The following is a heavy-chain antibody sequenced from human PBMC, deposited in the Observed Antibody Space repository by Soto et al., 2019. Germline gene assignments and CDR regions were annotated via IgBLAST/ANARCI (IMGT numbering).Heavy chain of an antibody. J-gene: IGHJ4*02. D-gene: IGHD3-10*01. Sequence: QVQLQESGPGLVKPSQTLSLTCTVSGGSISSGGYYWSWIRQHPGKGLEWIGYIYYSGSTYYNPSLTSRVTKSVDRSKSADAQKVRSVTAEHTAVYYCARLLLWFGEAFDYWGQGTLVTVS. CDR1: GGSISSGGYY. CDR3: ARLLLWFGEAFDY. V-gene: IGHV4-31*03. CDR2: IYYSGST.